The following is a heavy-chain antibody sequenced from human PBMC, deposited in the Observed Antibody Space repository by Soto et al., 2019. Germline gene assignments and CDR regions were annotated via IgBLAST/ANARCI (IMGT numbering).Heavy chain of an antibody. CDR2: TSYDGSNK. CDR3: ARWGTTGGLDV. Sequence: QVQLVESGGGVVQPGTSLRLSCVGSGFTFRSYVIHWVRQAPGKGLEWVALTSYDGSNKYYDDSVKGRFTISRDNSRNTVDVLMDSLMVVDTAVYYCARWGTTGGLDVWGQGTLVSVSS. J-gene: IGHJ4*02. D-gene: IGHD3-16*01. V-gene: IGHV3-30*19. CDR1: GFTFRSYV.